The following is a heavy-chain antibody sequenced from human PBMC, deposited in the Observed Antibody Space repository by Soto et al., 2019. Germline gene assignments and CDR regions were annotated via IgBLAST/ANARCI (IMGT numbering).Heavy chain of an antibody. CDR1: GYTFTIYG. D-gene: IGHD2-15*01. J-gene: IGHJ4*02. CDR2: ISAYNGNT. Sequence: ASVKVSCKASGYTFTIYGINWVRQAPGQGLEWMGWISAYNGNTNYAEKLQGRVTMTTDTSTSTAYMELRSLRSDDTAVYYCARDPLVVVAAYFDYWGQGTPVTVSS. CDR3: ARDPLVVVAAYFDY. V-gene: IGHV1-18*01.